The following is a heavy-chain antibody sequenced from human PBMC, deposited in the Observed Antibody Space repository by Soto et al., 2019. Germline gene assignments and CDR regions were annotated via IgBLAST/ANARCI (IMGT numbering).Heavy chain of an antibody. CDR3: ARGSPRMGALPTY. D-gene: IGHD1-26*01. J-gene: IGHJ4*02. CDR2: INPKSGDT. Sequence: ASVKVSCKASGYTFTGYYIHWVRQAPGQGLEWMGWINPKSGDTNYAQKFQGRVSMTRDTSITTAYMEVSRLKSDDTAVYYCARGSPRMGALPTYWGQGTLVTVLL. CDR1: GYTFTGYY. V-gene: IGHV1-2*02.